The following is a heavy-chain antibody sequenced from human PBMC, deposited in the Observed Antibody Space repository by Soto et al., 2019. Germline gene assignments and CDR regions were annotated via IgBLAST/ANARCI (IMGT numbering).Heavy chain of an antibody. Sequence: QVQLVQSGAEVKMPGSSVKVSCKASGGTFSTNPISWERQAPGQGLEWMGGTSPIFGSGSSSQTFHGRLTVTADKSTNTAYMELSNLTSGDTAVYYCARRQSGGFHRYFDSWGQGTLVTVSS. CDR3: ARRQSGGFHRYFDS. CDR1: GGTFSTNP. D-gene: IGHD2-15*01. V-gene: IGHV1-69*06. CDR2: TSPIFGSG. J-gene: IGHJ4*02.